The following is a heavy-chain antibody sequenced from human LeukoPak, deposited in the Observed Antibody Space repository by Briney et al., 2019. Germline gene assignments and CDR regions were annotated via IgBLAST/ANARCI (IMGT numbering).Heavy chain of an antibody. CDR2: ISGSGGST. V-gene: IGHV3-23*01. CDR1: GFTFSSYA. CDR3: ARVVSSGWYKVYYYYMDV. J-gene: IGHJ6*03. D-gene: IGHD6-19*01. Sequence: GGSLRLSCAASGFTFSSYAMSWVRQAPGKGLEWVSAISGSGGSTYYADSVKGRFTISRDNSKNTLYLQMNSLRAEDTAVYYCARVVSSGWYKVYYYYMDVWGKGTTVTVSS.